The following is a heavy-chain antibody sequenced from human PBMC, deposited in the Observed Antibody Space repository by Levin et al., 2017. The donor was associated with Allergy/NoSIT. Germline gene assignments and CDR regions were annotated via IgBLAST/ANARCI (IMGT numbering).Heavy chain of an antibody. CDR2: ISGSGGST. CDR1: GFTFSSYA. D-gene: IGHD2-15*01. Sequence: GGSLRLSCAASGFTFSSYAMSWVRQAPGKGLEWVSAISGSGGSTYYADSVKGRFTISRDNSKNTLYLQMNSLRAEDTAVYYCAKANSGYCSGGSCPHAFDIWGQGTMVTVSS. J-gene: IGHJ3*02. V-gene: IGHV3-23*01. CDR3: AKANSGYCSGGSCPHAFDI.